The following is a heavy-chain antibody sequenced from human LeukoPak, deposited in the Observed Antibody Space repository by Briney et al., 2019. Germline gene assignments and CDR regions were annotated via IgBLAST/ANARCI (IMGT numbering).Heavy chain of an antibody. J-gene: IGHJ4*02. D-gene: IGHD1-1*01. CDR2: INWNGGST. CDR1: GFTFSNVW. Sequence: GGSLRLSCSASGFTFSNVWMTWVRQAPRKGLEWVSGINWNGGSTGYADSVKGRFAISRDNAKNSLYLQMNSLRAEDTALYYCARGATGTTFDYWGQGTLVTVSS. V-gene: IGHV3-20*04. CDR3: ARGATGTTFDY.